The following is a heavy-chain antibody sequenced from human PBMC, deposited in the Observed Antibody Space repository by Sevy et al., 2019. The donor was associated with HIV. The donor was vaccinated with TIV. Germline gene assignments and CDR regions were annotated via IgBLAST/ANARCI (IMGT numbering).Heavy chain of an antibody. D-gene: IGHD3-3*01. V-gene: IGHV4-34*01. CDR2: VNHSGST. J-gene: IGHJ2*01. CDR3: ARGGDGVVPSPIIGLGPWTKYWYFDL. Sequence: SETLSLTCAVSGGSFSGYSWDWIRRPPGKGLEWIGEVNHSGSTNYNPSLKSRVTISVDTSKNQFSLKRNFVTAADTAVYYCARGGDGVVPSPIIGLGPWTKYWYFDLWGRGTLVTVSS. CDR1: GGSFSGYS.